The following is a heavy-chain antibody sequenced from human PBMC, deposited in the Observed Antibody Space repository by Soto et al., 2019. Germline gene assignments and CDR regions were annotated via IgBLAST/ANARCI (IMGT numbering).Heavy chain of an antibody. CDR2: VKTDGST. J-gene: IGHJ3*01. V-gene: IGHV3-74*02. D-gene: IGHD3-3*01. CDR3: ARAIRRHYAFDV. Sequence: EVQLEESGGDLVQPGGSLRLSCAASGITFSSYWMHWVRQAPGKGLVWVSRVKTDGSTYYADSVKGRFTIFRDNAKNTLYLQMNRLTVEDTAVYYCARAIRRHYAFDVWRQGTMVTVSS. CDR1: GITFSSYW.